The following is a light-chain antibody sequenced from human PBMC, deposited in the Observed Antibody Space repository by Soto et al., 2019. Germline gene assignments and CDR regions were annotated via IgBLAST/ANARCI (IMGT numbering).Light chain of an antibody. CDR2: GAS. Sequence: EIVMTQSPATLSVSPGERATLSCRASQSVSSNLALYQQKPGQAPRLLIYGASTRATGIPARFSGGGSGTDFTLTISRLEPEDFAVYYCKQYGSSRTFGQANKVDI. J-gene: IGKJ1*01. V-gene: IGKV3-15*01. CDR1: QSVSSN. CDR3: KQYGSSRT.